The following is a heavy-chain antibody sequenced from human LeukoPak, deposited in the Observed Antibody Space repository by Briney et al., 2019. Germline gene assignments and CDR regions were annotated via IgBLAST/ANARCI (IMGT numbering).Heavy chain of an antibody. CDR1: GFTFSNFL. V-gene: IGHV3-23*01. D-gene: IGHD2-2*01. CDR2: ISGSGGDT. Sequence: GGSLRLSCAASGFTFSNFLMTWVRQAPGKGPEWVSAISGSGGDTYYADSVKGRFTISRDNSKNTLYLQMNSLRAEDTAVYYCARAEYQPPYGMDVWGQGTTVTVSS. CDR3: ARAEYQPPYGMDV. J-gene: IGHJ6*02.